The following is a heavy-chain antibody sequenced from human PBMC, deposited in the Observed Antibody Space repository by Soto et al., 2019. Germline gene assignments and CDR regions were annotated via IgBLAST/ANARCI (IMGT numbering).Heavy chain of an antibody. CDR3: AREGPATYYYYGMDV. CDR2: ISGYNGNT. CDR1: GYSFTTYG. V-gene: IGHV1-18*01. Sequence: QVQLVQSRGEVKKPGASVKVSCKTSGYSFTTYGISWVRQAPGQGLEWMGWISGYNGNTNYAQKLKGRLTMTTDTSTSKAYMELRSLTSDDTAVYYCAREGPATYYYYGMDVWGQGSTVTVSS. J-gene: IGHJ6*02.